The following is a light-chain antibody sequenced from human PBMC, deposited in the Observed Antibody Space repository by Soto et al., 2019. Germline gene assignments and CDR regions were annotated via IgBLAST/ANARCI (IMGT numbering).Light chain of an antibody. CDR1: QSVRINS. V-gene: IGKV3-20*01. CDR2: GTS. J-gene: IGKJ1*01. Sequence: EIVLTQSPGTLSLSPGERAILSCRASQSVRINSLAWYQQKPAQAPSLLIHGTSSRATGIPDRFSGSGSGTDFTLTISRLEHEDFAVYYCQQYDTSPWTFGPGTKVDIK. CDR3: QQYDTSPWT.